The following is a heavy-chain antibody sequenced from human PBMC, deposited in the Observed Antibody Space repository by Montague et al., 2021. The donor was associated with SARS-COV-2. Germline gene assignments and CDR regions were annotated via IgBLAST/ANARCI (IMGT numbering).Heavy chain of an antibody. CDR2: IYYSGST. CDR1: GGSISGYY. Sequence: SETLSLTCTVSGGSISGYYWSWIRQSPGKGLEWIGYIYYSGSTKYNPFLESRVTVSVDRSKNQVSLKLSSVTPADTAVYYCARLLRSCSNGVCHTYYYCAMDVGGQGTTVTVS. V-gene: IGHV4-59*01. D-gene: IGHD2-8*01. CDR3: ARLLRSCSNGVCHTYYYCAMDV. J-gene: IGHJ6*02.